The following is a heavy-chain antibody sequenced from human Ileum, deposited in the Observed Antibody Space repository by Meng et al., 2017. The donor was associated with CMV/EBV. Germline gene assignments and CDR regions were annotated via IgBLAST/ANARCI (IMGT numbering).Heavy chain of an antibody. CDR1: FSRYA. CDR2: ISGSGGST. J-gene: IGHJ4*02. Sequence: FSRYAMSWVRQAPGKGLEWVSAISGSGGSTYYADSVKGRFTISRDNSKNTLYLQMNSLRAEDTAVYYCAKEVGGNIVVVPAATPFDYWGQGTLVTVSS. CDR3: AKEVGGNIVVVPAATPFDY. D-gene: IGHD2-2*02. V-gene: IGHV3-23*01.